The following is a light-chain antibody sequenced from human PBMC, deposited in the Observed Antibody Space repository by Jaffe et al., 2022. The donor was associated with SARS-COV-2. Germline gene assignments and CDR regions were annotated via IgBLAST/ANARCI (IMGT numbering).Light chain of an antibody. CDR1: SSNIGADYD. Sequence: QSVLTQPPSVSGAPGQRVTISCTGSSSNIGADYDLHWYQQLPGTAPKLLIYNNYNRPSGVPDRFSGSKSGASASLTITGLQAEDEADYYCQSYDSSLNGRVFGGGTKLTVL. CDR2: NNY. V-gene: IGLV1-40*01. CDR3: QSYDSSLNGRV. J-gene: IGLJ2*01.